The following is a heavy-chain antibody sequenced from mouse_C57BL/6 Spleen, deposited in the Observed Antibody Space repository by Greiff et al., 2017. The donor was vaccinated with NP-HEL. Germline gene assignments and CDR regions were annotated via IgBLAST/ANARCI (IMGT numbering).Heavy chain of an antibody. CDR2: IDPSDSYT. CDR3: ARRANDGVMPGFAY. J-gene: IGHJ3*01. D-gene: IGHD3-1*01. Sequence: QVQLQQPGAELVRPGTSVKLSCKASGYTFTSYWMHWVKQRPGQGLEWIGVIDPSDSYTNYNQKFKGKATLTVDKSSSTAYLQLSSLKSEDSTVYDCARRANDGVMPGFAYWGQGTLVTVSA. CDR1: GYTFTSYW. V-gene: IGHV1-59*01.